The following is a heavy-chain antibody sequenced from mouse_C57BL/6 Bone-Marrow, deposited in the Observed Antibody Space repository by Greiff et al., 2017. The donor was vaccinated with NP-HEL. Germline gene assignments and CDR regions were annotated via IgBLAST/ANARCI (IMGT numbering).Heavy chain of an antibody. CDR1: GYTFTSYW. CDR3: ERNGYGGGYDAYFDV. CDR2: INPSNGGT. D-gene: IGHD2-2*01. Sequence: QVQLQQPGTELVKPGASVKLSCKASGYTFTSYWMHWVKQRPGQGLEWIGNINPSNGGTNYNEKFKSKATLTVDKSSSTAYMQLSSLTSEDSAVYYGERNGYGGGYDAYFDVGAQGPRSPSPQ. V-gene: IGHV1-53*01. J-gene: IGHJ1*03.